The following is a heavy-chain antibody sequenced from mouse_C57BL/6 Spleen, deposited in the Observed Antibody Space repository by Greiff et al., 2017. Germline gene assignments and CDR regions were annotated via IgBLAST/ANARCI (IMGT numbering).Heavy chain of an antibody. V-gene: IGHV1-53*01. D-gene: IGHD2-3*01. CDR1: GYTFTSYW. Sequence: VQLQQSGTELVKPGASVKLSCKASGYTFTSYWMHWVKQRPGQGLEWIGNINPSNGGTNYNEKFKSKATLTVDKSSSTAYMQLSSLTSEDSAVYYCARWWLLPGGYFDYWGQGTTLTVSS. J-gene: IGHJ2*01. CDR2: INPSNGGT. CDR3: ARWWLLPGGYFDY.